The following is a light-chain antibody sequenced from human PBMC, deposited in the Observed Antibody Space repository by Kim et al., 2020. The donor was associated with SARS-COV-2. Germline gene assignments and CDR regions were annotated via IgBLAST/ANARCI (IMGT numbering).Light chain of an antibody. J-gene: IGKJ4*01. Sequence: ASAGDRVTITCRASQSISSDLAWYQQKPGKAPKVLIYAAVSLETGIPARFSGSQSGTDFTLTISSLQPEDSATYYCQQDNTYPLTFGGGTKVDIK. V-gene: IGKV1-6*01. CDR2: AAV. CDR1: QSISSD. CDR3: QQDNTYPLT.